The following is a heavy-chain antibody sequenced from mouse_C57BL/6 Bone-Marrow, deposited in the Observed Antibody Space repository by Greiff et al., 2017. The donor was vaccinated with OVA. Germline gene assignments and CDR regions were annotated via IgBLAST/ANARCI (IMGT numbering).Heavy chain of an antibody. CDR3: GRGGRRLYYYAMDY. CDR2: IRSKSNNYAT. J-gene: IGHJ4*01. Sequence: EVKLMESGGGLVQPKGSLKLSCAASGFSFNTYAMNWVRQAPGKGLEWVARIRSKSNNYATYYADSVKDRFTISRDDSESMLYLQVNNVKTDDTAMYYCGRGGRRLYYYAMDYWGQGTSVTVSS. V-gene: IGHV10-1*01. CDR1: GFSFNTYA. D-gene: IGHD1-2*01.